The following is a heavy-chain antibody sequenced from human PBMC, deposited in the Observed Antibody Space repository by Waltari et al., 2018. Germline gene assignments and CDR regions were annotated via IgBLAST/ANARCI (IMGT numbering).Heavy chain of an antibody. Sequence: QVQLQEWGPGLVKPSGTLFLTCAVSGGSISSLHGWSWVRQPPGKGLEGTGEIYPSGRTNYNPSLKSRVNISVDKSKNQLSLKLSSVTAADTAVYYCARAERLHDAFNIWGQGTMVTVSS. V-gene: IGHV4-4*02. CDR3: ARAERLHDAFNI. J-gene: IGHJ3*02. CDR2: IYPSGRT. CDR1: GGSISSLHG.